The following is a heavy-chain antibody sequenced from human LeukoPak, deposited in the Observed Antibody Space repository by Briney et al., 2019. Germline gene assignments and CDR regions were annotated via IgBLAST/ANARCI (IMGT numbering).Heavy chain of an antibody. CDR3: ARAAMGITIFGVVPPPGY. Sequence: SVKVSCKASGGTFSSYAISWVRQAPGQGLEWMGGIIPIFGTANYAQKFQDRVTITADESTSTAYMELSSLRSEDTAVYYCARAAMGITIFGVVPPPGYWGQGTLVTVSS. J-gene: IGHJ4*02. CDR1: GGTFSSYA. D-gene: IGHD3-3*01. CDR2: IIPIFGTA. V-gene: IGHV1-69*13.